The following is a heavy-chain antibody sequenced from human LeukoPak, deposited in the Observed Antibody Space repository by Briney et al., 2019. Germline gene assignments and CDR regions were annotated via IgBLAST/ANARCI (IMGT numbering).Heavy chain of an antibody. CDR2: IYPGDSDT. Sequence: GESLKISCKGSGYSFTSYWIGWVRQIPGKGLEWMGIIYPGDSDTRYSPSFQGQVTISADKSISTAYLQWSSLKASDTAMYYCARYLGYCSSTSCYTYYGMDVWGQGTTVTVSS. CDR3: ARYLGYCSSTSCYTYYGMDV. J-gene: IGHJ6*02. D-gene: IGHD2-2*02. CDR1: GYSFTSYW. V-gene: IGHV5-51*01.